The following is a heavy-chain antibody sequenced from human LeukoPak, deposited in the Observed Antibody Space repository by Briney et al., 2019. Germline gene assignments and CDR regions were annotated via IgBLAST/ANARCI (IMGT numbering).Heavy chain of an antibody. V-gene: IGHV1-69*13. CDR3: ATGSTAATLSYYYGMDV. CDR1: GGTFSSYA. CDR2: IIPIFGTA. J-gene: IGHJ6*02. Sequence: SVKVSCKASGGTFSSYAISWVRQAPGQGLEWMGGIIPIFGTANYAQKFQGRVTITADESTSTAYMELSSLRSEDTAVYYCATGSTAATLSYYYGMDVWGQGTTVTVSS.